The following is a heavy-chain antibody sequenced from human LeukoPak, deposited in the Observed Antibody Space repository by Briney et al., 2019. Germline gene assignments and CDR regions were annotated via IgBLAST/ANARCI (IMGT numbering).Heavy chain of an antibody. CDR3: ARRGDSSGYYKTWGAFDI. CDR1: GGSISSSSYY. J-gene: IGHJ3*02. Sequence: SETLSLTCTVSGGSISSSSYYWGWIRQPPGKGLEWIGSIYYSGSTYYNPSLKSRVTISVDTSKNQFSLKLSSVTAADTAVYYCARRGDSSGYYKTWGAFDIWGQGTMVTASS. V-gene: IGHV4-39*01. CDR2: IYYSGST. D-gene: IGHD3-22*01.